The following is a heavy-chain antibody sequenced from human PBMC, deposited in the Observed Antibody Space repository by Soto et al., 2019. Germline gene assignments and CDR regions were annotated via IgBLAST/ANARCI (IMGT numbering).Heavy chain of an antibody. CDR2: IYTSGST. V-gene: IGHV4-4*07. Sequence: SATLSLTSSVSGGSISSYYWSWIRQPAGKGLEWIGRIYTSGSTNYNPSLKSRVTISVDTSKNQFSLKLSSVTAADTAVYYCARDLASSPYFDYWGQGTLVTVSS. J-gene: IGHJ4*02. CDR3: ARDLASSPYFDY. CDR1: GGSISSYY. D-gene: IGHD6-6*01.